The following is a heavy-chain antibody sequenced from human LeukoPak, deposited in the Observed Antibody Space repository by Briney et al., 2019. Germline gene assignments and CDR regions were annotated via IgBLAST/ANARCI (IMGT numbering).Heavy chain of an antibody. V-gene: IGHV3-48*01. CDR2: ISSSSSTI. CDR3: ARDIRAYYYDSSGLGDY. CDR1: GFTFSSYS. Sequence: GGSLRLSCAASGFTFSSYSMNWVRQAPGKGLEWISYISSSSSTIYYADSVKGRFTIYRDNARNSLYLQMNRLRAEDTAVYYCARDIRAYYYDSSGLGDYWGQGTLVTVSS. D-gene: IGHD3-22*01. J-gene: IGHJ4*02.